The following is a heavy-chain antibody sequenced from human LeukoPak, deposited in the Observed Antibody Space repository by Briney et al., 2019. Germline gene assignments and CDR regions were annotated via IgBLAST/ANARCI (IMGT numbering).Heavy chain of an antibody. CDR1: GFSFSSYW. CDR2: LNSDGGGG. CDR3: ARSSYPLHFDY. V-gene: IGHV3-74*01. Sequence: GGSLRLSCAASGFSFSSYWMHWVRQAPGRGLVWVSRLNSDGGGGTYADFVKGRFTISRDNAKNTLNLQMNSLSAEDTAVYFCARSSYPLHFDYWGQGTLVTVSS. J-gene: IGHJ4*02.